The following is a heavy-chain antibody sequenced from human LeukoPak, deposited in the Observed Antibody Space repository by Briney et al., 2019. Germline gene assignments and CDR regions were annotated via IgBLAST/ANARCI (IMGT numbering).Heavy chain of an antibody. D-gene: IGHD4-17*01. J-gene: IGHJ4*02. CDR1: GFTFSSYS. V-gene: IGHV3-21*01. CDR2: ISSSRSYI. Sequence: GGSLRLSCAASGFTFSSYSMNGVRQAPGKGREWVSSISSSRSYIYYADSVKGRFTISRDNAKTSLYLQMNSLSAEDTAVYYCAKFSYGDYVHWGQGTLVTVSS. CDR3: AKFSYGDYVH.